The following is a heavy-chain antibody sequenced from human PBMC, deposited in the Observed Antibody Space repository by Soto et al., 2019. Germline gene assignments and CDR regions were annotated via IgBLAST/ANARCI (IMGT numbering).Heavy chain of an antibody. CDR3: ARDPHEFWTSYWFDP. D-gene: IGHD3-3*01. Sequence: GASVKVSCKISGYTFNTYGINWVRQAPGQGLELMGWISAYDGKTTYAEKFQGGVALTTDTSTSTAYMELRSLRSDDTAIYYCARDPHEFWTSYWFDPWGQGTPVTVSS. CDR1: GYTFNTYG. V-gene: IGHV1-18*01. J-gene: IGHJ5*02. CDR2: ISAYDGKT.